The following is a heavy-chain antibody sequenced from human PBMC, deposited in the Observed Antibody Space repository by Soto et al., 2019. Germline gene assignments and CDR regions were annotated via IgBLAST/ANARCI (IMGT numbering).Heavy chain of an antibody. D-gene: IGHD2-8*01. CDR2: ITPHNGDT. Sequence: QVQLVQFAAEVGKPGASVKVSCKASGYTFTTIRLSWVRQAPGQGLEWMGWITPHNGDTQYAQKFQARVTMTAATSTRTPYMEVTSLSPNDTGLCYGATNRSLWYDFWGHGTLVTVAS. CDR3: ATNRSLWYDF. CDR1: GYTFTTIR. J-gene: IGHJ5*01. V-gene: IGHV1-18*01.